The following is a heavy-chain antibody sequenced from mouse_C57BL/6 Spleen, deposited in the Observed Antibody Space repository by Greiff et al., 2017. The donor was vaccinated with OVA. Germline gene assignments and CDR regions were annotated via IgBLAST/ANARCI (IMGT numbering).Heavy chain of an antibody. CDR2: IYPGDGDT. V-gene: IGHV1-80*01. Sequence: QVQLQQSGAELVKPGASVKISCKASGYAFSSYWMNWVKQRPGKGLAWIGQIYPGDGDTNYNGKFKGKATLTADKSSSTAYMQLSSLTSEDSAVYFCARGTTVPYYYAMDYWGQGTSVTVSS. CDR1: GYAFSSYW. D-gene: IGHD1-1*01. CDR3: ARGTTVPYYYAMDY. J-gene: IGHJ4*01.